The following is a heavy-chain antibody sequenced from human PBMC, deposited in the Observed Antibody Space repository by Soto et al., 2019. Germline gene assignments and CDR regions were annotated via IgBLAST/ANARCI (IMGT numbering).Heavy chain of an antibody. D-gene: IGHD2-8*01. CDR2: ILSKSDGGTT. CDR3: STYRWQYATRGVDY. J-gene: IGHJ4*02. CDR1: GFAFSRAW. V-gene: IGHV3-15*01. Sequence: EVQLVESGGGLVKPGGSLRVSCAASGFAFSRAWMCWVRQAPGKGLEWLGRILSKSDGGTTDIAAPVKGRFSTTRDDSTTTLFLQMDSLQIEDTAVYYFSTYRWQYATRGVDYWGEGTLVTVSS.